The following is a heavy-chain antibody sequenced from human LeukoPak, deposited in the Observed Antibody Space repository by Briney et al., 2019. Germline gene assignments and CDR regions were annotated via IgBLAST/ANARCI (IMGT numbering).Heavy chain of an antibody. CDR1: GFTFDDYA. D-gene: IGHD2-15*01. J-gene: IGHJ6*03. CDR3: ARDALDLGYCGGGSCYGYYYYYMDV. Sequence: GGSLRLSCAASGFTFDDYAMHWVRQAPGKGLEWVSYISSSGSTIYYADSVKGRFTISRDNAKNSLYLQMNSLRAEDTAVYYCARDALDLGYCGGGSCYGYYYYYMDVWGKGTTVTVSS. CDR2: ISSSGSTI. V-gene: IGHV3-48*03.